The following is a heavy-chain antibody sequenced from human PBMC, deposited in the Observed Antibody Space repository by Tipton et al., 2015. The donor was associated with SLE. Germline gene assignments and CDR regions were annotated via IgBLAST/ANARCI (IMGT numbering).Heavy chain of an antibody. CDR3: ARGEYSSTDDAFDI. J-gene: IGHJ3*02. CDR2: IYYSGST. CDR1: GGSISSSSYY. Sequence: TLSLTCTVSGGSISSSSYYWGWIRQPPGKGLEWIGSIYYSGSTYYNPSLKSRVTISVDTSKNQFSLKLSSVTAADTAVYYCARGEYSSTDDAFDIWGQGTMVTVSS. V-gene: IGHV4-39*07. D-gene: IGHD6-6*01.